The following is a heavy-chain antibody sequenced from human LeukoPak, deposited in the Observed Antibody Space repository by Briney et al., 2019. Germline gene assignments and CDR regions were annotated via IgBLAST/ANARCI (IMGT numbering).Heavy chain of an antibody. Sequence: GGSLRLSCAASGITFSSFSMGWVRQAPGKGLEWVSSISATTIYIYYADSVKGRFTISRDNAKNSVYLQLDTLRAEDTAVYFCARDDYLGYWGQGTLVTVSS. CDR3: ARDDYLGY. J-gene: IGHJ4*02. CDR1: GITFSSFS. CDR2: ISATTIYI. D-gene: IGHD3-16*01. V-gene: IGHV3-21*04.